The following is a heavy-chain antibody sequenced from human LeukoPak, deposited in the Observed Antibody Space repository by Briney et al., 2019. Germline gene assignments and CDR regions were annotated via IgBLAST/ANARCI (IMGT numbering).Heavy chain of an antibody. CDR1: GFTFSSYE. D-gene: IGHD3-16*01. CDR3: ARCDPFWGFDY. Sequence: GGSLRLSCAASGFTFSSYEMNWVRQAPGQGLEWVSYISSSGSTIYYADSVKGRFTISRDNAKSSLYLQMNSLRAEDTAVYYCARCDPFWGFDYWGQGTLVTVSS. J-gene: IGHJ4*02. V-gene: IGHV3-48*03. CDR2: ISSSGSTI.